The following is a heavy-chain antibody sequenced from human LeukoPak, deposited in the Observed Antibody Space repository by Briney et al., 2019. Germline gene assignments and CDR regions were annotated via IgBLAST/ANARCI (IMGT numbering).Heavy chain of an antibody. V-gene: IGHV3-30-3*01. J-gene: IGHJ4*02. CDR3: ARAPRTAANFDY. Sequence: PPGGSLRLSCAASGFTFSSYAMHWVRQAPGRGLEWVAVVSFNGNNKYYADSVKGRFTISRDNSKNTLYLQMNSLRAEDSAVYYCARAPRTAANFDYWGQGTLVTVSS. D-gene: IGHD6-13*01. CDR1: GFTFSSYA. CDR2: VSFNGNNK.